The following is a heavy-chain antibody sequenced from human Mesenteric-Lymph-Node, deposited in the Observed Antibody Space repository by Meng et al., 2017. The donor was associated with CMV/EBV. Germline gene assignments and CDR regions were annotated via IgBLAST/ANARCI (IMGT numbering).Heavy chain of an antibody. Sequence: SVKVSCKASGYTFTSYDINWVRQATGQGLEWMGGIIPIFGTANYAQKFQGRVTVTADKSTSTAYMELSSLRFEDTAAYYCARHIGSSADHWGQGSLVTVSS. D-gene: IGHD6-6*01. CDR1: GYTFTSYD. V-gene: IGHV1-69*06. J-gene: IGHJ4*02. CDR2: IIPIFGTA. CDR3: ARHIGSSADH.